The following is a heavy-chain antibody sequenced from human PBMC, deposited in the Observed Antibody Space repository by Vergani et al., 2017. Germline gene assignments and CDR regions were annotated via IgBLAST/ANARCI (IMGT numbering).Heavy chain of an antibody. J-gene: IGHJ5*02. CDR2: INPNSGGT. CDR3: ARGTRERVGAKNWFDP. CDR1: GYTFTGYY. D-gene: IGHD1-26*01. Sequence: QVQLVQSGAEVKKPGASVKVSCKASGYTFTGYYMHWVRQAPGQGLEWMGWINPNSGGTNYAQKFQGWVTMTRDTSISTAYMEVSRLRSDDTAVYYCARGTRERVGAKNWFDPWGQGTLVTVSS. V-gene: IGHV1-2*04.